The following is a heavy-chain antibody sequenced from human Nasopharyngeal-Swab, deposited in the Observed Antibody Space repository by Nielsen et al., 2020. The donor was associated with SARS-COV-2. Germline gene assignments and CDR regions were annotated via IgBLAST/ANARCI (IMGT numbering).Heavy chain of an antibody. CDR2: FFPKNAEI. D-gene: IGHD5-12*01. J-gene: IGHJ3*01. Sequence: GESLKISCEGSGYSFSTYWIGWVRQRPGKGLEWMGMFFPKNAEIRYSPSFQGQVTMSADESSRTAYLQWSSLKASDTAIYYCARRGDGYDTPLAFDYWGQGTMVTVSA. CDR3: ARRGDGYDTPLAFDY. V-gene: IGHV5-51*01. CDR1: GYSFSTYW.